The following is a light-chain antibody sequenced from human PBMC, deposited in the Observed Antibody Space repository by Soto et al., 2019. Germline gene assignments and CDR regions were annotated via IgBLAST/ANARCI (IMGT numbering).Light chain of an antibody. CDR2: GAF. V-gene: IGKV3-20*01. Sequence: FLTQSPGTLSLSSGETATLSCRASQTVRSSYLAWYQQRPGQAPKPLISGAFNRAPGVPDRFSGTESGRDYTLTISRLDPEDSAGYYCRQYGDSITFGGGTKVEIK. CDR1: QTVRSSY. CDR3: RQYGDSIT. J-gene: IGKJ4*01.